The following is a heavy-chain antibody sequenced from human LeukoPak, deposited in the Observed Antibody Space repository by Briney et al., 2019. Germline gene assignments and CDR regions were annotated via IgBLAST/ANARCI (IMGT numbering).Heavy chain of an antibody. CDR1: GGSISSSSYY. Sequence: SETLSLTCTVSGGSISSSSYYWGWTRQPPGKGLEWIGSIYYSGSTYYNPSLKSRVTISVDTSKNQFSLKLSSVTAADTAVYYCARQSRRSYYYGSGSYYNYWGQGTLVTVSS. D-gene: IGHD3-10*01. V-gene: IGHV4-39*01. J-gene: IGHJ4*02. CDR2: IYYSGST. CDR3: ARQSRRSYYYGSGSYYNY.